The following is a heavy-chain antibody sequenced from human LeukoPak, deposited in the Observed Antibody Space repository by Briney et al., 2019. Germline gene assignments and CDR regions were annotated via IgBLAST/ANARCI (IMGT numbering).Heavy chain of an antibody. Sequence: SETLSLTCTVSGGSISSGGFYWSWIRQHPGKGLEWIGYISYSGTTYYNPSLKSRVAISVDTSKNLLSLKLSSVTAADTAVYYCANYGSGSYRFDPWGQGTLVTVSS. J-gene: IGHJ5*02. CDR3: ANYGSGSYRFDP. D-gene: IGHD3-10*01. V-gene: IGHV4-31*03. CDR1: GGSISSGGFY. CDR2: ISYSGTT.